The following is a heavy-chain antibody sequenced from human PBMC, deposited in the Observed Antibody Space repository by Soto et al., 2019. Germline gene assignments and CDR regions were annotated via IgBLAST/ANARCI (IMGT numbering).Heavy chain of an antibody. Sequence: SETLSVTCSVAGVSISSYYLILIRPTPGKGLEWIGYIYYTGTTNYNPSLKSRVTISVDTSKNQFSLKLSSVTTADTAVYYCKKLPWADYGGIFDPWGQGTLVTVSS. J-gene: IGHJ5*02. CDR3: KKLPWADYGGIFDP. CDR2: IYYTGTT. V-gene: IGHV4-59*01. D-gene: IGHD4-17*01. CDR1: GVSISSYY.